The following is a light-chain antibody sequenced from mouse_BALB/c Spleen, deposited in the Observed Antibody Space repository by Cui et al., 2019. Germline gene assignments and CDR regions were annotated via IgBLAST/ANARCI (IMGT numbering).Light chain of an antibody. Sequence: QIILTQSQAIMSASPGEQVTMTCSASSSVSYMHWYQQKSGTSPKRWIYDTSKLASGVPARFSGSGSGTSYSLTISSMEAEDAATYYCQQWSSNPPTFGSGTKLEIK. CDR3: QQWSSNPPT. V-gene: IGKV4-59*01. J-gene: IGKJ4*01. CDR2: DTS. CDR1: SSVSY.